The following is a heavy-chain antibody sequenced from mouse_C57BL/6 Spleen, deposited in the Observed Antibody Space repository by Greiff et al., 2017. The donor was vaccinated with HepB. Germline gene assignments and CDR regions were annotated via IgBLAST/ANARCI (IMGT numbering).Heavy chain of an antibody. CDR3: ARAAGRGYYFDY. D-gene: IGHD3-2*02. Sequence: EVKLMESGGGLVKPGGSLKLSCAASGFTFSDYGMHWVRQAPEKGLEWVAYISSGSSTIYYADTVKGRFTISRDNAKNTLFLQMTSLRYEDTAMYYCARAAGRGYYFDYWGQGTTLTVSS. CDR1: GFTFSDYG. CDR2: ISSGSSTI. V-gene: IGHV5-17*01. J-gene: IGHJ2*01.